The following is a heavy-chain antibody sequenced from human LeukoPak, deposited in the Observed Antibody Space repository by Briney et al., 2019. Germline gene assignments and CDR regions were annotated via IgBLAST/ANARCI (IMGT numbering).Heavy chain of an antibody. V-gene: IGHV4-34*01. CDR3: ARGGSYLRANWFDP. CDR1: GGSFSGYY. Sequence: SETLSLTCAVYGGSFSGYYWSWIRQPPGKGLEWIGEINHSGSTNNNPSLKSRVTISVDTSKNQFSLKLNSVTAADTAVYYCARGGSYLRANWFDPWGQGTLVTVSS. J-gene: IGHJ5*02. CDR2: INHSGST. D-gene: IGHD1-26*01.